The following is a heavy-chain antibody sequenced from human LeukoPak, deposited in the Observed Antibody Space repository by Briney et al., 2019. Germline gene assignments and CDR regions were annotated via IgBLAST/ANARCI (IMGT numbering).Heavy chain of an antibody. Sequence: HSGGSLRLSCTGSGFTFSNYVMSWVRQAPGKRLEWVSGISDSGDDTDYADSVKGRFTISRDNSKNTLFLQMNILRVEDTAVYYCVKVGGGGSWYWSPWGQGTLVTVSS. J-gene: IGHJ5*02. CDR1: GFTFSNYV. V-gene: IGHV3-23*01. CDR2: ISDSGDDT. D-gene: IGHD2-15*01. CDR3: VKVGGGGSWYWSP.